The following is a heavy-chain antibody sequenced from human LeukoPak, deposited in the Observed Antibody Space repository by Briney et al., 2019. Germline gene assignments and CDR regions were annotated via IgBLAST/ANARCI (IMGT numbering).Heavy chain of an antibody. CDR1: GGSFSGYY. D-gene: IGHD3-22*01. CDR2: INHSGST. J-gene: IGHJ4*02. CDR3: ARGLGSYDSSELTWPMISF. Sequence: SETLSLTCAVYGGSFSGYYWSWIRQPPGKGLEWIGEINHSGSTNYNPSLKSRVTISVDTSKNQFSLKLSSVTAADTAVYYCARGLGSYDSSELTWPMISFWGQGTLVTVSS. V-gene: IGHV4-34*01.